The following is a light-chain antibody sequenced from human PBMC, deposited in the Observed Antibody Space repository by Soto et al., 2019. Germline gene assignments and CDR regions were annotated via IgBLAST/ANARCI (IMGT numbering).Light chain of an antibody. Sequence: QSVLPQPPSVSGSPGHSVAISCTGTSSDVGSYNRVSWYQQPPGSAPKLMIYDVSNRPSGVPDRFSGSKSGNAASLTISGLQAEDEADYYCSSYTSSNTYVFGTGTKVTVL. CDR1: SSDVGSYNR. J-gene: IGLJ1*01. CDR3: SSYTSSNTYV. V-gene: IGLV2-18*02. CDR2: DVS.